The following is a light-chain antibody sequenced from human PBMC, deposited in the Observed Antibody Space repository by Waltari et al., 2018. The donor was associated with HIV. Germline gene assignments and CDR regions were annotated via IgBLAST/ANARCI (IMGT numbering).Light chain of an antibody. CDR1: QGIDTS. CDR3: QQAKSFPHT. CDR2: AAS. J-gene: IGKJ4*02. V-gene: IGKV1-12*01. Sequence: DIQMTQSPLFVSASVGDRVTITCRAIQGIDTSLAWYQRRPGKVPNLLIYAASRMERGVPSRFSGSGSGTVFILNITDLQPEDLATYYCQQAKSFPHTFGGGTRV.